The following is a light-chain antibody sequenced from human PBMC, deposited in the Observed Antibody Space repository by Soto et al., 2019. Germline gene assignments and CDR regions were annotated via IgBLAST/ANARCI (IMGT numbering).Light chain of an antibody. CDR1: SSNIGAGYD. Sequence: QSVLTQPPSVSGAPGQRVTISCTGSSSNIGAGYDVHWYQQLPGTAPKFLIYRNSNRPSGVPDRFSGSKSGTSASLAITGLQVEDEADYYCQSYDSYVSGYVFGTGTKLTVL. CDR3: QSYDSYVSGYV. CDR2: RNS. V-gene: IGLV1-40*01. J-gene: IGLJ1*01.